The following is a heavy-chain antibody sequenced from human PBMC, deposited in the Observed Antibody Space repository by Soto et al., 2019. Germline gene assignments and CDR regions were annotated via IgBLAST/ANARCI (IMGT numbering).Heavy chain of an antibody. Sequence: SETLSLTCTVSGGSISSGDYYWSWIRQPPGKGLEWIGYIYYSGSTYYNPSLKSRVTISVDTSKNQFSLKLSSVTAADTAVYYCARGRPKRYYDSSGYYFFDYWGQGTLVTVSS. V-gene: IGHV4-30-4*01. D-gene: IGHD3-22*01. J-gene: IGHJ4*02. CDR3: ARGRPKRYYDSSGYYFFDY. CDR1: GGSISSGDYY. CDR2: IYYSGST.